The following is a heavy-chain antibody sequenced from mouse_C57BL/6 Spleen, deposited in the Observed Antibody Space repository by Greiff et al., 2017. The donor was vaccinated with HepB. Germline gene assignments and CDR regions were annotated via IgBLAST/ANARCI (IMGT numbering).Heavy chain of an antibody. D-gene: IGHD2-4*01. V-gene: IGHV5-17*01. J-gene: IGHJ2*01. CDR1: GFTFSDYG. CDR3: AREDYDVDEYYFDY. CDR2: ISSGSSTI. Sequence: DVQLVESGGGLVKPGGSLKLSCAASGFTFSDYGMHWVRQAPEKGLEWVAYISSGSSTIYYADTVKGRFTISRDNAKNTLFLQMTSLRSEDTAMYYCAREDYDVDEYYFDYWGQGTTLTVSS.